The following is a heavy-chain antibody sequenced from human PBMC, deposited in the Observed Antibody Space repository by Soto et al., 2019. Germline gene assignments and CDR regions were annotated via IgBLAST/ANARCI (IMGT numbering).Heavy chain of an antibody. Sequence: SETLSLTCTVSGGFIWGWIRQSPDKGLEWIGYIYNSGRYNYNPSLESRLTISIDTSKNQFSLRLASVTAADTAVYYCARTLPNRQLFDSWSQGTVVTVS. V-gene: IGHV4-59*01. J-gene: IGHJ4*02. CDR2: IYNSGRY. CDR1: GGFI. D-gene: IGHD1-1*01. CDR3: ARTLPNRQLFDS.